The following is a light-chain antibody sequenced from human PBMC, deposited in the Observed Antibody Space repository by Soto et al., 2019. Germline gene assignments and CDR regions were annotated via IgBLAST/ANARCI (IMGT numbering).Light chain of an antibody. CDR2: AAS. V-gene: IGKV1-39*01. CDR1: QTVGTF. J-gene: IGKJ1*01. CDR3: QQYNSYWT. Sequence: DIQMTQSPSSLSASVGDRVTITCRASQTVGTFLNWYQQRPGRAPNLLIYAASNLPTGVPSRFSGSGSGTEFTLTISSLQPDDFATYYCQQYNSYWTFGQGTKVDIK.